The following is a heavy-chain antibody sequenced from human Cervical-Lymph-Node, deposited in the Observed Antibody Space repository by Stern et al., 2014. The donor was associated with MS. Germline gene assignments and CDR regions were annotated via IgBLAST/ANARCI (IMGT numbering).Heavy chain of an antibody. J-gene: IGHJ5*02. V-gene: IGHV5-51*01. CDR1: GYSFTNYW. D-gene: IGHD3-16*01. Sequence: EVQLEESGAEVKKSGESLKISCKGSGYSFTNYWIGWVRQMPGKGLEWMGIIYPGDSDTRYRPAFQGPVPISADKSINNAYLQWSSLKASDTAIYYCARLSQGLWWFDPWGQGTLVTVSS. CDR3: ARLSQGLWWFDP. CDR2: IYPGDSDT.